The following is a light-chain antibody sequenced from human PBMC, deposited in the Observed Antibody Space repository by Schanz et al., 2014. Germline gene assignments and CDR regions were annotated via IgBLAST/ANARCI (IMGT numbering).Light chain of an antibody. J-gene: IGLJ3*02. V-gene: IGLV2-14*03. CDR3: SSYTSSPSWV. CDR2: DVS. CDR1: SSDVGGYNY. Sequence: QSALTQPASVSGSPGQSITISCTGTSSDVGGYNYVSWHQQHPGKAPKLMIYDVSKRPSGVPDRFSGSKSGNTASLTISGLRAEDEADYYCSSYTSSPSWVFGGGTKLTVL.